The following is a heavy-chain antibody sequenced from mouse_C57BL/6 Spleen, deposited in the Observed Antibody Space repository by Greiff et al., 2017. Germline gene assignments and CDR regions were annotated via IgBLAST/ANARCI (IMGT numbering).Heavy chain of an antibody. CDR3: ARGGTGDYFDY. D-gene: IGHD4-1*01. Sequence: QVQLQQSDAELVKPGASVTISCKVSGYTFTDHTIHWMKQSPEQGLEWIGYIYPRDGSTKYNEKFKGKATLTADKSSSTAYMQLNSLTSEDAAVYFCARGGTGDYFDYWGQGTTLTVSS. V-gene: IGHV1-78*01. CDR2: IYPRDGST. CDR1: GYTFTDHT. J-gene: IGHJ2*01.